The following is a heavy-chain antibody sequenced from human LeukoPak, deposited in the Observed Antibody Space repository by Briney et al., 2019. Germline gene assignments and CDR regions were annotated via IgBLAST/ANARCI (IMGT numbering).Heavy chain of an antibody. CDR2: IRSSGSTI. Sequence: GGSLRLSCAACGFAFSSYEMNCVRQAPGKGREGVSYIRSSGSTICYAGAGKGRFTTSRDNAKPSLYLQMNSPRAEATAVYYCAELGIPVIGGVWGTGNPVTISS. D-gene: IGHD3-10*02. V-gene: IGHV3-48*03. J-gene: IGHJ6*04. CDR1: GFAFSSYE. CDR3: AELGIPVIGGV.